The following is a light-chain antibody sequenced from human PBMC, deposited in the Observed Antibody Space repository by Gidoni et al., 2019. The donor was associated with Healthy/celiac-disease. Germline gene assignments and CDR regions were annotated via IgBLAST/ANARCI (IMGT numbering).Light chain of an antibody. Sequence: MTQSPASLAVSLGERATINCKSSQSVLDSFNNKSYLAWYQQKPGQPPKLLIYWASTRESGVPDRFSGSGSGTDFTLTISSLQAEDVAVYYCQQYYSTPWTFGQGTKVEIK. CDR1: QSVLDSFNNKSY. CDR3: QQYYSTPWT. CDR2: WAS. J-gene: IGKJ1*01. V-gene: IGKV4-1*01.